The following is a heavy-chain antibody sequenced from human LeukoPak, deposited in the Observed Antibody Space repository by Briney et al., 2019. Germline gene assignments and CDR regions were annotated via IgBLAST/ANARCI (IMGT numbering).Heavy chain of an antibody. D-gene: IGHD2-2*01. Sequence: GGSLRLSCAASGFTFSSYAMSWVRQAPGKGLEWVSAISGSGGSTYYADSVKGRFTISRDNSKNTLYLQMNSLRAEDTAVYYCAKADCSSTSCSLDYWGQGTLVTVSS. CDR2: ISGSGGST. CDR3: AKADCSSTSCSLDY. J-gene: IGHJ4*02. V-gene: IGHV3-23*01. CDR1: GFTFSSYA.